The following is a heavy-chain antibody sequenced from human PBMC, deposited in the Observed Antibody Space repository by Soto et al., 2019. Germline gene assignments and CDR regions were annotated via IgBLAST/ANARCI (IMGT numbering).Heavy chain of an antibody. J-gene: IGHJ5*02. CDR1: GFTFSSYA. Sequence: PGGSLRLSCAASGFTFSSYAMSWVRQAPGKGLEWVSAISGSGGSTYYADSVKGRSTISRDNSKNTVYLQMNSLRAEDTAVYYCAKVFKKVWTQGNLFDLWGQGTLVTVSS. CDR2: ISGSGGST. CDR3: AKVFKKVWTQGNLFDL. V-gene: IGHV3-23*01. D-gene: IGHD1-20*01.